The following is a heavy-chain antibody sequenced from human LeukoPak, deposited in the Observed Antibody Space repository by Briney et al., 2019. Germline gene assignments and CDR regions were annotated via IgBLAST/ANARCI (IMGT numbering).Heavy chain of an antibody. J-gene: IGHJ3*02. V-gene: IGHV4-30-4*08. Sequence: PSETLSLTCTVSGGSISSGDYYLSWIRQPPGKGLEWIGYIYYSGSTYYNPSLKSRVTISVDTSKNQFSLKLSSVTAADTAVYYCARHSRITIFGVAINDAFDIWGQGTMVTVSS. D-gene: IGHD3-3*01. CDR1: GGSISSGDYY. CDR3: ARHSRITIFGVAINDAFDI. CDR2: IYYSGST.